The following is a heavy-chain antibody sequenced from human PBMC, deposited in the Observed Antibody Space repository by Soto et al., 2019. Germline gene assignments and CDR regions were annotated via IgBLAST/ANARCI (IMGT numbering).Heavy chain of an antibody. CDR2: IKRKTDGGTT. Sequence: EVQLVESGGGLVKPGGSLRLSCAASGFTFSNAWMSWVRQAPGKGLEWVGRIKRKTDGGTTDYAAPVKGRLTISRDDSKNTLYLQMNSMKTEDSAVYYCTTGIVVVLPSGMDVWGQGTTVTVSS. D-gene: IGHD3-22*01. CDR3: TTGIVVVLPSGMDV. J-gene: IGHJ6*02. V-gene: IGHV3-15*01. CDR1: GFTFSNAW.